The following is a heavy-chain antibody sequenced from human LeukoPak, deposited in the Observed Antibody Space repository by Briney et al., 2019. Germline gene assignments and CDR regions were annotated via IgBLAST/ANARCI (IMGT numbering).Heavy chain of an antibody. CDR1: GYTFTSYD. V-gene: IGHV1-8*01. D-gene: IGHD6-13*01. J-gene: IGHJ6*04. CDR2: MNPNNGNT. Sequence: GASVKVSCKASGYTFTSYDINWVRQATGQGLEWMGWMNPNNGNTGYAQKFQGRVTMTRSTSISTAYMELSSLRSEDTAVYYCARLASSSWPLYHYYGMDVWGKGTTVTVSS. CDR3: ARLASSSWPLYHYYGMDV.